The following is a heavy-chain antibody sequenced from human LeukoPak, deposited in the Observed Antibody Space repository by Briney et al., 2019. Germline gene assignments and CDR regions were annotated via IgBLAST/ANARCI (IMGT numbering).Heavy chain of an antibody. J-gene: IGHJ4*02. CDR1: GGSISSSSYY. Sequence: SETLSLTCTVSGGSISSSSYYWGWIRQPPGKGLEWIGSIHYSGSTYYNPSLKSRVTISVDTSKNQFSLKLSSVTAADTAVYYCARGRVAVAGTDYWGQGTLVTVSS. CDR2: IHYSGST. V-gene: IGHV4-39*07. D-gene: IGHD6-19*01. CDR3: ARGRVAVAGTDY.